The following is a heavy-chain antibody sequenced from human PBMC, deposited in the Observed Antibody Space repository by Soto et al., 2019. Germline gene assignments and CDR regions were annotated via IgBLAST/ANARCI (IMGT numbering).Heavy chain of an antibody. CDR3: SRHINLVQSRLDVFDV. CDR1: GCATRSHY. Sequence: SESLSLACTVSGCATRSHYWGLIRQSPGKGLEWVGYVFYTGSTNYNPALKLRVTMTTDTSKNQHYFKLHSVTVADTAMDHCSRHINLVQSRLDVFDVWGQGTRITVSS. J-gene: IGHJ3*01. D-gene: IGHD3-10*01. V-gene: IGHV4-59*08. CDR2: VFYTGST.